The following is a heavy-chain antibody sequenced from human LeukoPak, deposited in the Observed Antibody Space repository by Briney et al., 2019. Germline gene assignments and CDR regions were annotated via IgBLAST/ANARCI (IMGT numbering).Heavy chain of an antibody. Sequence: PSETLSFTCSVFGGSISSHYCSWIRRPPGKGLEWIGYIYYSGSTNYNPSLKSRLTISVDTSKNQFSLKLSSVTAADTAVYYCARGRSNYYGMDVWGQGTTVTVSS. V-gene: IGHV4-59*11. CDR1: GGSISSHY. CDR2: IYYSGST. CDR3: ARGRSNYYGMDV. D-gene: IGHD1-26*01. J-gene: IGHJ6*02.